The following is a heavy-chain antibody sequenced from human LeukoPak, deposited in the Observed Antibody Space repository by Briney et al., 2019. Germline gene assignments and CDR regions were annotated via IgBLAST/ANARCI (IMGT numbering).Heavy chain of an antibody. J-gene: IGHJ4*02. CDR3: AREGGYSYGFDS. CDR2: IYSSGTT. Sequence: SETLPLTCTVSGDSMGSFYWSWIRQSAGRGLEWIGHIYSSGTTKNNPSYKSRVTMSVDTSKNQFSLKLSSVTAADTAIYYCAREGGYSYGFDSWGQGTLVTVSS. V-gene: IGHV4-4*07. CDR1: GDSMGSFY. D-gene: IGHD5-18*01.